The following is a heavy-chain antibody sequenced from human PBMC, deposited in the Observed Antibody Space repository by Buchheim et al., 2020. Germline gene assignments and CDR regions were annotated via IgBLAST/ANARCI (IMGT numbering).Heavy chain of an antibody. J-gene: IGHJ6*02. CDR3: ASLRSPLTANYYYGLDV. CDR2: VYSGGNT. V-gene: IGHV3-66*02. D-gene: IGHD1-20*01. CDR1: GFTVGSNY. Sequence: QLVESGGGFVQPGGSLRLSCVATGFTVGSNYISWVRQAPGKGLEWVSIVYSGGNTHYADSVKGRFIISRERSKNTVHLHMNSLRPEDTAVYYCASLRSPLTANYYYGLDVWGQGAT.